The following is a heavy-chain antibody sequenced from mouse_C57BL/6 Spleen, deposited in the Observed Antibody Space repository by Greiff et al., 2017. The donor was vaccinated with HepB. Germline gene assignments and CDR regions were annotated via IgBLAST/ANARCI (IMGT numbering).Heavy chain of an antibody. CDR2: VYPYNGGT. V-gene: IGHV1-36*01. CDR1: GFTFTDYY. J-gene: IGHJ4*01. Sequence: RVEPGPSVKISCKASGFTFTDYYMHWVKQSHGKSLEWIGLVYPYNGGTSYNQKFKGKATLTVDTSSSTAYMELNSLTSEDSAVYYCAREPYRGYAMDYWGQGTSVTVSS. CDR3: AREPYRGYAMDY. D-gene: IGHD2-14*01.